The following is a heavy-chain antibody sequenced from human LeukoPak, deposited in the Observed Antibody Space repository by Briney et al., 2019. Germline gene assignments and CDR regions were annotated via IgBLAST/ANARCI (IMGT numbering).Heavy chain of an antibody. V-gene: IGHV3-23*01. CDR1: GFTFGSYG. CDR2: ITPNADRT. J-gene: IGHJ1*01. CDR3: AIMHGYYDGSGYWVQ. Sequence: GGSLRLSCAASGFTFGSYGMSWVRQAPGKGLGWVSFITPNADRTPYADSVEGRFTISRDNPRNTLYMQMNSLRDEDTAIYYCAIMHGYYDGSGYWVQWGQGTLVTVSS. D-gene: IGHD3-22*01.